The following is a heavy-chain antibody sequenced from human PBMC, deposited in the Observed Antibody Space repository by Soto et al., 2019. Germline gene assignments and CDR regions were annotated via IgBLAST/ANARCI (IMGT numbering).Heavy chain of an antibody. D-gene: IGHD3-3*01. V-gene: IGHV3-48*03. CDR2: ISSSGSTI. J-gene: IGHJ6*02. CDR1: GFTFSSYE. CDR3: ARDNWSGYYYYYYYGMDV. Sequence: GGSLRLSCAASGFTFSSYEMNWVRQAPGKGLEWVSYISSSGSTIYYADSVKGRFTISRDNAKNSLYLQMNSLRAEDTAVYYCARDNWSGYYYYYYYGMDVWGQGTTVTVSS.